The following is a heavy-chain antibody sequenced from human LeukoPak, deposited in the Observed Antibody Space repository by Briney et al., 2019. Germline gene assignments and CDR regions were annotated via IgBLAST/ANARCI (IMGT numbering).Heavy chain of an antibody. J-gene: IGHJ4*02. D-gene: IGHD3-16*02. V-gene: IGHV3-23*01. Sequence: GGALKLSCGVSEIPLSNYLVSWVRQAPGKGLEWVAGLSGSSGGTNYADSVKGRFTISRDNSKNTLFLQMDRLRAEDTAVYFCAKRGVVVRVFLVGFHKEAYYFDSWGQGAQVTVSS. CDR1: EIPLSNYL. CDR2: LSGSSGGT. CDR3: AKRGVVVRVFLVGFHKEAYYFDS.